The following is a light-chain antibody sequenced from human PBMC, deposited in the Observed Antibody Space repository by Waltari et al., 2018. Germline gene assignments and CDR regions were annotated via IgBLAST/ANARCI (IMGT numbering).Light chain of an antibody. CDR2: WAS. CDR1: QSLLYRSNNKNY. V-gene: IGKV4-1*01. Sequence: DIVMTQSPDSLAVSLGERATINCKSSQSLLYRSNNKNYLAWYQQTPGQPPRLLIYWASTRESGVPDRFSGSESGTDFTLTISSLQAEDVAVYYCQQYSSIPITFGGGTKVEI. J-gene: IGKJ4*01. CDR3: QQYSSIPIT.